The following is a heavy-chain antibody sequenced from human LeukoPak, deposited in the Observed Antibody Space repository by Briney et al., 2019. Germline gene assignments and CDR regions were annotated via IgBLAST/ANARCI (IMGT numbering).Heavy chain of an antibody. D-gene: IGHD3-22*01. V-gene: IGHV1-2*02. CDR2: INPNSGGT. J-gene: IGHJ4*02. CDR1: GYTFTGYY. CDR3: ARVRQYYDSSGPLDY. Sequence: ASVKVSCKASGYTFTGYYMHWVRQAPGQGLEWMGWINPNSGGTNYAQKFQGGVTMTRDTSISTAYMELGRLRPDDTAVYYCARVRQYYDSSGPLDYWGQGTLVTVSS.